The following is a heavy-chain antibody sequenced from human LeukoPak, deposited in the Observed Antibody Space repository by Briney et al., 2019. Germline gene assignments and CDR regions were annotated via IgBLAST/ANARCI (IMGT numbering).Heavy chain of an antibody. D-gene: IGHD3-10*01. J-gene: IGHJ4*02. CDR2: ISYSGST. CDR3: GRDSGRGEFDY. CDR1: GGSISSRSYY. V-gene: IGHV4-39*07. Sequence: SETLSLTCTVSGGSISSRSYYWGWIRQPPGKGLEWIGSISYSGSTYYNPSLKSRVTISVDTSKNQFSLKLYSVTAADTAVYYCGRDSGRGEFDYWGQGTLVTVSS.